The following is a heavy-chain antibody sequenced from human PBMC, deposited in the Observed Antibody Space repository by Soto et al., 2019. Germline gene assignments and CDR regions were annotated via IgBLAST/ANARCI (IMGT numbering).Heavy chain of an antibody. CDR1: GGSITSFY. V-gene: IGHV4-59*12. J-gene: IGHJ3*02. CDR3: ARDSYSYENGDLGPAAFDI. Sequence: SETLSLTCSVSGGSITSFYWSWIRQAPGQGLEWIGHIYFSASSNYNPSFKSRVTLSGDTSKTHFSLKLTSVTAADTAVYFCARDSYSYENGDLGPAAFDIWRQGTLVTVSS. CDR2: IYFSASS. D-gene: IGHD3-22*01.